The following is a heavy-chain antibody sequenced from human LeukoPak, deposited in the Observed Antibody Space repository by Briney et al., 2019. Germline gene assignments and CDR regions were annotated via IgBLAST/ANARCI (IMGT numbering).Heavy chain of an antibody. J-gene: IGHJ3*02. CDR1: GDSVSSNSAA. D-gene: IGHD6-13*01. V-gene: IGHV6-1*01. CDR2: TYYRSKWYN. Sequence: SQTLSLTCAISGDSVSSNSAAWNWIRQSPSRGLEWLGRTYYRSKWYNDYAVPVKSRITINPDTSKNQFSLQLNSVTPEDTAVYYCARAPPGGSSWYYDAFDIWGQGTMVTVSS. CDR3: ARAPPGGSSWYYDAFDI.